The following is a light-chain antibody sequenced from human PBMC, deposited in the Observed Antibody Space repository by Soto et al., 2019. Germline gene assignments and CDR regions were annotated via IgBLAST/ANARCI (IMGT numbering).Light chain of an antibody. J-gene: IGKJ1*01. V-gene: IGKV3-11*01. CDR3: QQRSNWPRK. CDR1: QSVSSY. Sequence: IVLTQSPATLSLSPVERATLSCRASQSVSSYLAWYQQKPGQAPRLLIYGASNRATGIPARFSGSGSGTDFTLTISSLEPEDFAVYYCQQRSNWPRKFGQGTKVDIK. CDR2: GAS.